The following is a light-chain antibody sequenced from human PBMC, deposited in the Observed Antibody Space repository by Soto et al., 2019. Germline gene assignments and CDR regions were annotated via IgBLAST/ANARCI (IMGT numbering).Light chain of an antibody. CDR2: DVT. CDR3: SSYSSSSTHVV. J-gene: IGLJ2*01. CDR1: SSDVGDFNY. Sequence: QSALTQPASVSGSPGRSVTISCTGSSSDVGDFNYVSWYQHLPGRAPKLIIYDVTNRPSGISYRFSASKSGRTASLTISGLQAEDEADYDCSSYSSSSTHVVFGGGTQLTVL. V-gene: IGLV2-14*03.